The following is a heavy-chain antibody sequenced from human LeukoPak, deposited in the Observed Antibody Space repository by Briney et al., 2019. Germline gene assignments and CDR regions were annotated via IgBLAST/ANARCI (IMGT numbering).Heavy chain of an antibody. D-gene: IGHD2-2*01. CDR2: ISSNGGST. CDR1: GFTFSSYA. Sequence: PGGSLRLSCAASGFTFSSYAMHWARQAPGKGLEYVSAISSNGGSTYYANSVKGRFTISRDNSKNTLYLQMNSLRAEDTAVYYCAKGGVVPAAMVYYYGMDVWGQGTTVTVSS. CDR3: AKGGVVPAAMVYYYGMDV. V-gene: IGHV3-64*01. J-gene: IGHJ6*02.